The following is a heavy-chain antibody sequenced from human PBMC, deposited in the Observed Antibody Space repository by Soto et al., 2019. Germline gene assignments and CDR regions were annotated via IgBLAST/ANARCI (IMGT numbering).Heavy chain of an antibody. Sequence: SVKVSCKASGGTFSSYAISWVRQAPGQGLEWMGGIIPIFGTANYAQKFQGRVTVTADESTSTAYMELSSLRSEDTAVYYCARDMYSSGWNDAFDIWGQGTMVTVSS. CDR1: GGTFSSYA. D-gene: IGHD6-19*01. CDR2: IIPIFGTA. V-gene: IGHV1-69*13. CDR3: ARDMYSSGWNDAFDI. J-gene: IGHJ3*02.